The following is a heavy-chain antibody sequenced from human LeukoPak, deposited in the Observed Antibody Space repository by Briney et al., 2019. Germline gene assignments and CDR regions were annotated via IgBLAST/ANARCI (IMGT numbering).Heavy chain of an antibody. CDR1: GGSISSSNYY. V-gene: IGHV4-39*07. J-gene: IGHJ5*02. CDR2: IYYSGST. D-gene: IGHD2-21*02. Sequence: SETLSLTCTVSGGSISSSNYYWGWIRQPPGKGLEWIGSIYYSGSTYYNPSLKSRVTISVDTSKNQFSLKLSSVTAADTAVYYCAGDLWCGGDCYFPVDWFDPWGQGTLVIVSS. CDR3: AGDLWCGGDCYFPVDWFDP.